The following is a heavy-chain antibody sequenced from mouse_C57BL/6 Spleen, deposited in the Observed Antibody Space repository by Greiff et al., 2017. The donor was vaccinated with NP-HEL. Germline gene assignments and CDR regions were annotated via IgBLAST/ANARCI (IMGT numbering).Heavy chain of an antibody. CDR3: ARSGGYDTAWFAY. CDR1: GYTFTSYW. V-gene: IGHV1-64*01. D-gene: IGHD2-2*01. CDR2: IHPNSGST. Sequence: QVQLQQPGAELVKPGASVKLSCKASGYTFTSYWMHWVKQRPGQGLEWIGMIHPNSGSTNYNEKFKSKATLTVDKSSSTAYMQLSSLTSEDSAVYYCARSGGYDTAWFAYWGQGTLVTVSA. J-gene: IGHJ3*01.